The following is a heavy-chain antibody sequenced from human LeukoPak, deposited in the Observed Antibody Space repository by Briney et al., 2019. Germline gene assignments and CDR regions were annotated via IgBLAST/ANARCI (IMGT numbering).Heavy chain of an antibody. V-gene: IGHV3-30*02. CDR1: GFIFSSYG. Sequence: PGGSLRLSCAASGFIFSSYGIHWVRQAPGKGLEWVAFIRFDGSTKYYADSVKGRFTISRDNSKNTLYLQMNSLRAEDTAVYYCAKEGSYVHVVDKAFHIWGQGTMVTVSS. D-gene: IGHD2-15*01. CDR3: AKEGSYVHVVDKAFHI. J-gene: IGHJ3*02. CDR2: IRFDGSTK.